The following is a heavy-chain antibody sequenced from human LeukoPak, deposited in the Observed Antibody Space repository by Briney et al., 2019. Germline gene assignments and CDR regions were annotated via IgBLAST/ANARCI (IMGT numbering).Heavy chain of an antibody. CDR1: GASISSYY. CDR2: IYTSGNT. CDR3: ARDPLAGYFDY. Sequence: SETLSLTCTVSGASISSYYWSWIRQPAGKGLEFIGRIYTSGNTNYSPSLKSRVTISVDKSKNQFSLKLSSVTAADTAVYYCARDPLAGYFDYLGQGALVTVSS. V-gene: IGHV4-4*07. J-gene: IGHJ4*02.